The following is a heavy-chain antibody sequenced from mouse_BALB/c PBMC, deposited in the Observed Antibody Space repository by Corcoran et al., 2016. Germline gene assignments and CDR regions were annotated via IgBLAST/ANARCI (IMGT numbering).Heavy chain of an antibody. J-gene: IGHJ1*01. CDR3: AYGNCWYFDV. D-gene: IGHD2-1*01. V-gene: IGHV3-6*02. CDR2: ISYDGSN. Sequence: DVQLQESGPGLVKPSQSLSLTCSVTGYSITSGYYWNWIRQFPGNKLEWMGYISYDGSNNYNPSLKNRISITRDTSKNQFFLKLNSVTTEDTATYYCAYGNCWYFDVWGAGTTVTVSS. CDR1: GYSITSGYY.